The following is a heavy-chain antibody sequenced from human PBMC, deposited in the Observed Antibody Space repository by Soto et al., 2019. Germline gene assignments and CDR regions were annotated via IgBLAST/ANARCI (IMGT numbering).Heavy chain of an antibody. V-gene: IGHV3-13*01. D-gene: IGHD3-16*01. J-gene: IGHJ6*02. CDR3: ARDLRDRAGLYYYGMDV. CDR2: IGTAGDT. Sequence: GGSLRLSCAASGFTFSSYDMHWVRQATGKGLEWVSAIGTAGDTYYPGSVKGRFTISRENAKNSLYLQMNSLRAGDTAVYYCARDLRDRAGLYYYGMDVWGQGTTVTVSS. CDR1: GFTFSSYD.